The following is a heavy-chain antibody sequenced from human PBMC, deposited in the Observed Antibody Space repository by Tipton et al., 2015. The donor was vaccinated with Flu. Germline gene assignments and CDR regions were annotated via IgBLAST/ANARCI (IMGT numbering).Heavy chain of an antibody. CDR3: GRHEGLAVADRGGRVDF. CDR2: IFPGDSDT. D-gene: IGHD6-19*01. Sequence: VQLVQSGAEVKKPGESLKISCKASGYRFANYWIGWVRQMPGKGLEWMGIIFPGDSDTRYSPSFKGHVTISADKSISTTYLQWNSLKASDTAMYSCGRHEGLAVADRGGRVDFWGQGTLVTVSS. V-gene: IGHV5-51*01. J-gene: IGHJ4*02. CDR1: GYRFANYW.